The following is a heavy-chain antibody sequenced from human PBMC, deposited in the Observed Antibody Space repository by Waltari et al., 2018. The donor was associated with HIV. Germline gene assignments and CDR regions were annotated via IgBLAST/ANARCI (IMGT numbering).Heavy chain of an antibody. CDR2: MNPNSGNT. D-gene: IGHD3-3*01. CDR3: ASSFGDYYYGMDV. V-gene: IGHV1-8*01. CDR1: GYTFHSHD. Sequence: QVQLVPSGAEVKKPGASVKVSCQASGYTFHSHDIHWMRPATGQGLEWMGWMNPNSGNTGYAQKFQGRVTMTRNTSISTAYMELSSLRSEDTAVYYCASSFGDYYYGMDVWGQGTTVTVSS. J-gene: IGHJ6*02.